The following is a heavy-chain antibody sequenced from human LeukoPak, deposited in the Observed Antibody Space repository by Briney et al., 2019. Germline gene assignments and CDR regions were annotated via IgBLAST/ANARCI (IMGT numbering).Heavy chain of an antibody. Sequence: SETLSLTCTVSGGSISSSSYYWGWIRQPPGKGLEWIGSIYYSGSTYYNPSLKSRVTISVDTSKNQFSLKLSSVTAADTAVYYCARYYYDLNTFDYWGQGALVTVSS. V-gene: IGHV4-39*01. CDR2: IYYSGST. CDR1: GGSISSSSYY. D-gene: IGHD3-22*01. CDR3: ARYYYDLNTFDY. J-gene: IGHJ4*02.